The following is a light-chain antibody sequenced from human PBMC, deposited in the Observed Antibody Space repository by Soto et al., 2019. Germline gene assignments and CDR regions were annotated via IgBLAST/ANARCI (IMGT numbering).Light chain of an antibody. J-gene: IGKJ4*01. CDR2: DAS. CDR3: QQYDNYPLT. CDR1: QSVRSW. V-gene: IGKV1-5*01. Sequence: VKMTQSPSTVSASVGDRVTITCRASQSVRSWLGWYQQKPGRAPKFLIYDASSLESGVPSRFSGSGSGTEFTLTISNLQPDDFATYYCQQYDNYPLTFSGGTKVDI.